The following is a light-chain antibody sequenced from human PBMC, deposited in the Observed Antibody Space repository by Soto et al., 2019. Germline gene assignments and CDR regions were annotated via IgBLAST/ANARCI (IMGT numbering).Light chain of an antibody. CDR1: NIGDEP. V-gene: IGLV3-21*02. CDR3: QVWDSSTDHGV. J-gene: IGLJ3*02. Sequence: SYELTQPPSVSVAPGQTARLTCGGDNIGDEPVHWYQERPGQAPVLVVYDDSDRPSGIPERFTGSNSGNTATLTISRVEAGDEADYYCQVWDSSTDHGVFGGGTKLTVL. CDR2: DDS.